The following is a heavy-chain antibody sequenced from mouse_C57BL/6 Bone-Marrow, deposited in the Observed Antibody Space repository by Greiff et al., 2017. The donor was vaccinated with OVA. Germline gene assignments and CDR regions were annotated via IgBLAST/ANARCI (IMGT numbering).Heavy chain of an antibody. CDR2: IDPETGGT. CDR1: GYTFTDYE. J-gene: IGHJ3*01. D-gene: IGHD3-2*02. CDR3: TRQLRLRGWFAY. V-gene: IGHV1-15*01. Sequence: VKVVESGAELVRPGASVTLSCKASGYTFTDYEMHWVKQTPVHGLEWIGAIDPETGGTAYNQKFKGKAILTADKSSSTAYMELRSLTSEDSAVYYCTRQLRLRGWFAYWGQGTLVTVSA.